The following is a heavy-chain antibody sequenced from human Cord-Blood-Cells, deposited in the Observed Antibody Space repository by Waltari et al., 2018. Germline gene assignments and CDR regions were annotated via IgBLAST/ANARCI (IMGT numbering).Heavy chain of an antibody. CDR1: GFTFSSYA. CDR2: ISGSGGST. Sequence: EVQLLESGGGLVQPGGSLRLSCAASGFTFSSYAISWVRQAAGKGLELVSAISGSGGSTYYADSVKGRFTISRDNSKNTLYLKMNSLRAEDTAVYYCAKVSVVPAAIGDFDYWGQGTLVTVSS. CDR3: AKVSVVPAAIGDFDY. V-gene: IGHV3-23*01. J-gene: IGHJ4*02. D-gene: IGHD2-2*02.